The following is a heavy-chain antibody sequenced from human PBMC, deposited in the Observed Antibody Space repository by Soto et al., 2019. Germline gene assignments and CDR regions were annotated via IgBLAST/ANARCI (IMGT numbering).Heavy chain of an antibody. CDR1: GYTFTDYA. V-gene: IGHV1-3*01. CDR2: MNAGVGNT. Sequence: ASVKVSCKASGYTFTDYALHWVRQASGQRLEWMGWMNAGVGNTLYSQKFQGQVTISADKSTSTAYLQWNSLKASDTAMYYCATLAARFTSSLDFWGQGTLVTVSS. CDR3: ATLAARFTSSLDF. D-gene: IGHD2-2*01. J-gene: IGHJ4*02.